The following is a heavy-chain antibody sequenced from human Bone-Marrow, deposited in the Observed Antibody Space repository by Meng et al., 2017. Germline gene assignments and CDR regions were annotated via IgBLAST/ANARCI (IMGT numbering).Heavy chain of an antibody. Sequence: QVQLEGSGPGRVKPSQTLSLTCTVFGGCISSGGYYWSWIRQHPGKGLEWIGYIYYSGSTYYNPSLKSRVTISVDTSKNQFSLKLSSVTAADTAVYYCARGPLSAAGTMGYFQHWGQGTLVTVSS. CDR3: ARGPLSAAGTMGYFQH. D-gene: IGHD6-13*01. CDR2: IYYSGST. J-gene: IGHJ1*01. V-gene: IGHV4-31*03. CDR1: GGCISSGGYY.